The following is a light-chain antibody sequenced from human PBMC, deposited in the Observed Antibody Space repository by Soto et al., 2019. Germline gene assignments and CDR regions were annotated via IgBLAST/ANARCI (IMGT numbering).Light chain of an antibody. Sequence: VMTQSPAILSVSPGERATLSCRASQSVSTNVAWYQQIPGQTPRLLIYGASTRATGIPVRFSGSGSGTEFTLTISSLQSEDFAVYYCQQRSNWPSITFGQGTRLEIK. V-gene: IGKV3-15*01. CDR3: QQRSNWPSIT. CDR1: QSVSTN. CDR2: GAS. J-gene: IGKJ5*01.